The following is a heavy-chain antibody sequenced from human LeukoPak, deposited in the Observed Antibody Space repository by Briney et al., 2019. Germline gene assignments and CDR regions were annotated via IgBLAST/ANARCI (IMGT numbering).Heavy chain of an antibody. D-gene: IGHD5-18*01. CDR1: GFTFSNYA. J-gene: IGHJ6*02. Sequence: GGSLRLSCAASGFTFSNYAMSWVRQAPGKGLEWVSTISNSGDATYYADSVKGRFTISRDNAKNSLYLQMNSLRAEDTAVYYCARHDTAMATDYGMDVWGQGTTVTVSS. V-gene: IGHV3-23*01. CDR3: ARHDTAMATDYGMDV. CDR2: ISNSGDAT.